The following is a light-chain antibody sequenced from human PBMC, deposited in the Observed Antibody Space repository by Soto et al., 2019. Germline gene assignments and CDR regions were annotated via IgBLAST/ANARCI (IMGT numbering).Light chain of an antibody. J-gene: IGKJ5*01. Sequence: EIVMTQSPATLSVSPGERATLSFMASQSVSSSNLAWYQQKPGQAPRLLIYGASTRATGIPARFSGSGSGTEFTLTISSLQSEDFAVYYCQQYNNWPPITFGQGTRLEIK. V-gene: IGKV3-15*01. CDR1: QSVSSSN. CDR3: QQYNNWPPIT. CDR2: GAS.